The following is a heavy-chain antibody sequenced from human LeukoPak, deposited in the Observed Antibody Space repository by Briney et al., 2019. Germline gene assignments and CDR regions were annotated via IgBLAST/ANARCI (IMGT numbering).Heavy chain of an antibody. CDR1: GGSLSDSNYY. D-gene: IGHD6-6*01. CDR2: IYPSGAT. V-gene: IGHV4-39*01. CDR3: ARHTGRQLVD. Sequence: PSETLSLTCTVSGGSLSDSNYYWGWIRQPPGKGLECVGNIYPSGATYYNPSLKSRVTISIDSSKSQFSLRLSSVTAADTAAYYCARHTGRQLVDWGQGTLVTVSS. J-gene: IGHJ4*02.